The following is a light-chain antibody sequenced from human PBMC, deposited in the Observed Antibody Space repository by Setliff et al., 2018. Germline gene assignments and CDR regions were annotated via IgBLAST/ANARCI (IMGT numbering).Light chain of an antibody. CDR1: NRDIGAYNF. CDR3: SSYAASYNPYV. V-gene: IGLV2-8*01. J-gene: IGLJ1*01. CDR2: EVT. Sequence: QSVLTQPPSASGSPGQSLTISCAGSNRDIGAYNFVSWYQQHPGKAPRLIIYEVTKRPSGVPDRFSDSKSGNAASLTVSGLQAEDEADYYCSSYAASYNPYVFGTGTKVTVL.